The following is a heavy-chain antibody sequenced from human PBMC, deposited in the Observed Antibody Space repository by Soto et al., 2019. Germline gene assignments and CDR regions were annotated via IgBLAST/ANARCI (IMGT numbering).Heavy chain of an antibody. CDR2: TTGSGYTI. V-gene: IGHV3-23*01. Sequence: DVPLLESGGGLVQPGGSLRLSCVASGFTFSKYAMIWVRQAPGKGQEWVSGTTGSGYTIEYADSVKGRFSISRDNSTNTVDLQMNSLRAEDTAMYYCAIVDVAGAAWWFVSDCGQGTLVTVS. J-gene: IGHJ4*02. D-gene: IGHD2-8*02. CDR3: AIVDVAGAAWWFVSD. CDR1: GFTFSKYA.